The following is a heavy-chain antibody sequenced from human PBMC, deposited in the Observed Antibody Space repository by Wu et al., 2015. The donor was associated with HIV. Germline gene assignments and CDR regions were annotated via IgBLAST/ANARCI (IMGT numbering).Heavy chain of an antibody. CDR2: INPTENKV. CDR3: ANRFGGSMEAFXV. J-gene: IGHJ3*01. CDR1: GYSLTSKY. Sequence: QVQLVQSGAKVEKPGASVKVSCQASGYSLTSKYMHWVRQAPGQGLEWMGVINPTENKVSYAQKFQARVTMTRDESTNTVYMELSSLRSEDTAMYYCANRFGGSMEAFXVWGQGTMVTVSS. V-gene: IGHV1-46*03. D-gene: IGHD3-3*01.